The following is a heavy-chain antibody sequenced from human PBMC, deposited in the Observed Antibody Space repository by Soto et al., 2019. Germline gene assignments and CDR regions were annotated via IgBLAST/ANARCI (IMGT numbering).Heavy chain of an antibody. D-gene: IGHD3-10*01. J-gene: IGHJ6*02. V-gene: IGHV3-9*01. CDR3: AKYNRRTMVRGGGDDGMDV. CDR1: GFTFDDYA. CDR2: ISWNSGSI. Sequence: PGGSLRLSCAASGFTFDDYAMHWVRQAPGKGLEWVSGISWNSGSIGYADSVKGRFTISRDNAKNSLYLQMNSLRAEDTALYYCAKYNRRTMVRGGGDDGMDVWGQGPTVTVSS.